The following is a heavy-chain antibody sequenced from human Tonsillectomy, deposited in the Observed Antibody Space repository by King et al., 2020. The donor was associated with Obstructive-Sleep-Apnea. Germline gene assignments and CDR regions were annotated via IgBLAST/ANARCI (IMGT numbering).Heavy chain of an antibody. D-gene: IGHD4-17*01. V-gene: IGHV5-51*01. Sequence: QLVQSGAEVKKAGESLRISCKGSGYRFTNYWIGWMRQMPGKGLEWMGIIYPGDSDTRYSPSFQGQVTISADKSITTAYLQWSSLKASDTAMYYCARSIDFGDPSWYFDYCGQGTLVTVSS. CDR3: ARSIDFGDPSWYFDY. CDR1: GYRFTNYW. J-gene: IGHJ4*02. CDR2: IYPGDSDT.